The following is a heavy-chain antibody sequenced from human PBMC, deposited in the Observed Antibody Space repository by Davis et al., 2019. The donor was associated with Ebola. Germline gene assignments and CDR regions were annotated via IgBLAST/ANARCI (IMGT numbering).Heavy chain of an antibody. Sequence: GESLKISCAASGFTFSSYWMSWVRQAPGKGLEWVAVISYDGSNKYYANSVKGRFTISRDNSKNTLYLQMNSLRAEDTAVYYCAKDLITMIVVAPPTFDYWGQGTLVTVSS. CDR2: ISYDGSNK. CDR3: AKDLITMIVVAPPTFDY. D-gene: IGHD3-22*01. V-gene: IGHV3-30*07. CDR1: GFTFSSYW. J-gene: IGHJ4*02.